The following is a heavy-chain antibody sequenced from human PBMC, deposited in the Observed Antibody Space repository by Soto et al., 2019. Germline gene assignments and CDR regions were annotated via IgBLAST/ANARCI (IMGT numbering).Heavy chain of an antibody. V-gene: IGHV3-23*01. CDR3: ARREYDYWRNYCYFDY. J-gene: IGHJ4*02. Sequence: SLRLSCAGSRFTFSSYAMNWVRQAKGKGLEWVSAISGSGGSTYYADSVKGRFTISRDNSKNTLYLQMNSLRAEDTAVYYCARREYDYWRNYCYFDYFAQGTLVTVSS. D-gene: IGHD3-3*01. CDR2: ISGSGGST. CDR1: RFTFSSYA.